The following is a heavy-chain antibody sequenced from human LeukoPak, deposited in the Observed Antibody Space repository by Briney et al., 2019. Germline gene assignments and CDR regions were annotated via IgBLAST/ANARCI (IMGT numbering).Heavy chain of an antibody. Sequence: PSETLSLTCTVSGGSISSGGYYWSWIRQHPGMGLEWIGYIYYSGRTYYNPSLKSRVTISVDTSKIQFSLKLSSVTAADTAVYYCARGLVVPAAIFAFDIWGQGTMVTVSS. D-gene: IGHD2-2*01. V-gene: IGHV4-31*03. J-gene: IGHJ3*02. CDR2: IYYSGRT. CDR1: GGSISSGGYY. CDR3: ARGLVVPAAIFAFDI.